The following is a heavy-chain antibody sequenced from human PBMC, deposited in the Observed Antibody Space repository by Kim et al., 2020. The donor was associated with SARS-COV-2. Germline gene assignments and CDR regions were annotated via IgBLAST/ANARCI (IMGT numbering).Heavy chain of an antibody. Sequence: SETLSLTCTVSGGSISSSSYYWGWIRQPPGKGLEWIGSIYYSGSTYYNPSLKSRVTISVDTSKNQFSLKLSSVTAADTAVYYCARVGGGTRFDYWGQGT. CDR1: GGSISSSSYY. J-gene: IGHJ4*02. CDR3: ARVGGGTRFDY. CDR2: IYYSGST. D-gene: IGHD3-16*01. V-gene: IGHV4-39*01.